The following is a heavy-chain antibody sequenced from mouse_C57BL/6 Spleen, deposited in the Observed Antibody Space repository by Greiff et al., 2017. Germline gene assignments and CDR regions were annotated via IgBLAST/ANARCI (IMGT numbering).Heavy chain of an antibody. J-gene: IGHJ2*01. CDR2: INPSNGGT. D-gene: IGHD1-1*01. Sequence: VKLQQPGTELVKPGASVKLSCKASGYTFTSYWMHWVKQRPGQGLEWIGNINPSNGGTNYNEKFKSKATLTVDKSSSTAYMQLSSLTSEDSAVYYCARGGLYGSRGDYFDYWGQGTTLTVSS. CDR3: ARGGLYGSRGDYFDY. CDR1: GYTFTSYW. V-gene: IGHV1-53*01.